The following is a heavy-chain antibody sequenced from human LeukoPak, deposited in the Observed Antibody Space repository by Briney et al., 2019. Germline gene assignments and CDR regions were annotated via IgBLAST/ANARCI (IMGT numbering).Heavy chain of an antibody. CDR3: ATSYSSGWPSTYYFDY. CDR1: GYTLTELS. CDR2: SDPEDGET. D-gene: IGHD6-19*01. J-gene: IGHJ4*02. Sequence: ASVKVSCKVSGYTLTELSMHWVRQAPGKGLEWMGGSDPEDGETIYAQKFQGRVTMTEDTSTDTAYMELSSLRSEDTAVYYCATSYSSGWPSTYYFDYWGQGTLVTVSS. V-gene: IGHV1-24*01.